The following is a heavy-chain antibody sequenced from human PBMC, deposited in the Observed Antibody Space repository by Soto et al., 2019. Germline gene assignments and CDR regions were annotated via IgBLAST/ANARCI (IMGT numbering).Heavy chain of an antibody. CDR1: GFTFTTYW. D-gene: IGHD2-21*02. V-gene: IGHV3-74*01. CDR3: ARGGSSGNSGGTGAFEI. CDR2: INSDGSST. J-gene: IGHJ3*02. Sequence: XVSLSLSFAASGFTFTTYWMHWVRQAPGKGLVWVSRINSDGSSTTYADSVKGRFTISRDNAKNTVYLQMNSLRSEDTAVYYCARGGSSGNSGGTGAFEIWGQGTMVTVSS.